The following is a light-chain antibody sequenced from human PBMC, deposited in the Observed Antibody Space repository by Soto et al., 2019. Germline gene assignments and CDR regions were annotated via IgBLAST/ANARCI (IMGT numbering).Light chain of an antibody. CDR1: QGIRND. J-gene: IGKJ1*01. V-gene: IGKV1-17*01. Sequence: DIQMTQSPSSLSASVGDRVTITCRASQGIRNDLGWYQQKPGKAPKRLIYGASNLQSGVPSRFSGSGSGTDFTLTISSLQPDDIATYYCQQYSTFWTFGQGTRVDFK. CDR3: QQYSTFWT. CDR2: GAS.